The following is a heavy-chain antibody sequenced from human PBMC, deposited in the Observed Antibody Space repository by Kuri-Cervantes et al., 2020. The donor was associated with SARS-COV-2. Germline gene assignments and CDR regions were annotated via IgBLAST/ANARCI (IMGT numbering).Heavy chain of an antibody. CDR2: INPNSGGT. V-gene: IGHV1-2*02. CDR1: GYTFTGYY. D-gene: IGHD4-17*01. J-gene: IGHJ4*02. CDR3: ARDQEDNAVITH. Sequence: SVKVSCKASGYTFTGYYMHWVRQAPGQVLEWMGWINPNSGGTNYAKKFQGRVTMTRDTSISTAYMELRRLRSDDTAVYYCARDQEDNAVITHWGQGTLVTVSS.